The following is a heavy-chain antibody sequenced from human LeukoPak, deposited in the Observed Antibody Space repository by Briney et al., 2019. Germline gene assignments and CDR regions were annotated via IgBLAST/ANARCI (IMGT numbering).Heavy chain of an antibody. CDR1: GFTFSTYS. CDR2: ISDSSSTI. J-gene: IGHJ4*02. CDR3: ARAHTYYDSSGYPPDYYFDY. V-gene: IGHV3-48*01. D-gene: IGHD3-22*01. Sequence: GGSLRLSCAASGFTFSTYSMNWVRQAPGKGLEWVSYISDSSSTIYFADSVKGRFTISRDNAKNSLYLQMNSLRAEDTAVYYCARAHTYYDSSGYPPDYYFDYWGQGTLVTVSS.